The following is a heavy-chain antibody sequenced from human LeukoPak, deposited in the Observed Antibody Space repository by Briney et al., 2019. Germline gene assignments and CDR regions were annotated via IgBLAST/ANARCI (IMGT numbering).Heavy chain of an antibody. D-gene: IGHD3-9*01. Sequence: SETLSLTRTVSGGSISSYYWSWIRQPPGKGLEWIGDIYYSGSTNYNPSLKSRVTISVDTSKNQFSLKLSSVPAADTAVYYCASSFDGDYFDYWGQGTLVTVSS. V-gene: IGHV4-59*01. CDR2: IYYSGST. CDR1: GGSISSYY. CDR3: ASSFDGDYFDY. J-gene: IGHJ4*02.